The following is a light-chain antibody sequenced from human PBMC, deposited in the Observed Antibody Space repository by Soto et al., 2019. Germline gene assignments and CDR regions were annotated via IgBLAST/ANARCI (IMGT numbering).Light chain of an antibody. V-gene: IGKV3-20*01. CDR3: QHYVTSLTT. Sequence: IVLTQSPGTLSLSPGERATLSCGASQSVTSNYLAWYQQKPGQAPRLLIFGASIRVTGIPDRFIVSGSGTDFTLTISRLEPEDFAVYYCQHYVTSLTTFGQGTKVEVK. J-gene: IGKJ1*01. CDR2: GAS. CDR1: QSVTSNY.